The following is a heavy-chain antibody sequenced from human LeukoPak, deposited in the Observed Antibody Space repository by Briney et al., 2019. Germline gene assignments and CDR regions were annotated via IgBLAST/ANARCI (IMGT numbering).Heavy chain of an antibody. D-gene: IGHD1-26*01. Sequence: GGSLRLSCAASGFTFSSYGMSWVRQAPGKGLEWVSAITATSSSTHDADSVQGRFTISRDNARNSLYLQMNNVRVDDTAVYYCVRDYRGGWNDYWGQGTQVTVSS. CDR1: GFTFSSYG. CDR2: ITATSSST. J-gene: IGHJ4*02. CDR3: VRDYRGGWNDY. V-gene: IGHV3-21*01.